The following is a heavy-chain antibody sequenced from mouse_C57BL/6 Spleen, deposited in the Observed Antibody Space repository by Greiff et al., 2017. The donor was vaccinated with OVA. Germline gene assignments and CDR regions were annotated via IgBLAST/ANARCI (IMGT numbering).Heavy chain of an antibody. CDR2: IHPDSGST. D-gene: IGHD2-4*01. J-gene: IGHJ2*01. Sequence: VQLQQPGAELVKPGASVKLSCKASGYTFTSYWMHWVKQRPGQGLEWIGMIHPDSGSTNYNEKFKSKATLTVDKSSSTAYMQLSSLTSEDSAVYYCATIYYDYLDYWGQGTTLTVAS. CDR1: GYTFTSYW. V-gene: IGHV1-64*01. CDR3: ATIYYDYLDY.